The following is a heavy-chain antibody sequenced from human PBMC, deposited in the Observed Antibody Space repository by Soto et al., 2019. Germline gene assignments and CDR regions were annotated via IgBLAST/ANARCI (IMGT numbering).Heavy chain of an antibody. CDR1: GGTFSSYA. Sequence: SVKVSCKASGGTFSSYAISWVRQAPGQGLEWMGGIIRIFGTANYAQKFQGRVTITADKSTSTAYMELSSLRSEDTAVYYCARGGGGGSRSYYFDYWGQGTLVTVSS. D-gene: IGHD2-15*01. CDR2: IIRIFGTA. V-gene: IGHV1-69*06. J-gene: IGHJ4*02. CDR3: ARGGGGGSRSYYFDY.